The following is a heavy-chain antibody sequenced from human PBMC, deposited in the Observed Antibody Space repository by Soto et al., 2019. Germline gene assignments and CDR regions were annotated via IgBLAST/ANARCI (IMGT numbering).Heavy chain of an antibody. V-gene: IGHV4-30-2*01. Sequence: QLQLQESGSGLVKPSQTLSLTCTVSGASMSSGVYSWSWIRPPPGKGLEWIGYMYDTGSTYYNPSLKPRVTISVDMSKNHFSLNLASVTAADTAVYYCARDRGSGSYYPTWGQGILVTVSS. D-gene: IGHD3-10*01. CDR1: GASMSSGVYS. CDR3: ARDRGSGSYYPT. CDR2: MYDTGST. J-gene: IGHJ5*02.